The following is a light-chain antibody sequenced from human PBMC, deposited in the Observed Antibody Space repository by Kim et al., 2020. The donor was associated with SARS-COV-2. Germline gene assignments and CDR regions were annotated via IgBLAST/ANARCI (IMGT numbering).Light chain of an antibody. CDR3: QQYNSYPYT. CDR2: KAS. Sequence: DIQMTQSPSTLSASVGDRVTITCRASQSISSWLAWYQQKPGKAPKLMIYKASSLESGVPSRFSGSGSGTEFTLTISSLQPDDFATYYCQQYNSYPYTFGQGTKLEI. V-gene: IGKV1-5*03. CDR1: QSISSW. J-gene: IGKJ2*01.